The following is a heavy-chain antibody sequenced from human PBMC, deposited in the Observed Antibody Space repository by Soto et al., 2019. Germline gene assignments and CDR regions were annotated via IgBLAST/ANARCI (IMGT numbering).Heavy chain of an antibody. CDR3: AREGNSSGWYYYYGMDV. J-gene: IGHJ6*02. CDR1: GFTFSSYG. Sequence: PGGSLRLSCAASGFTFSSYGMHWVRQSPGKGLEWVAVIWYDGSNKYYADSVKGRFTISRDNAKNSLYLQMNSLRAEDTAVYYCAREGNSSGWYYYYGMDVWGQGTTVTVSS. V-gene: IGHV3-33*01. D-gene: IGHD6-19*01. CDR2: IWYDGSNK.